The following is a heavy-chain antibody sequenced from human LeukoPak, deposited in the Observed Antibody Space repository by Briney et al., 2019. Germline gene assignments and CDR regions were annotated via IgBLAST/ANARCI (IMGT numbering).Heavy chain of an antibody. V-gene: IGHV3-21*01. Sequence: PGGSLRLSCAASGFTFSSYSMNWVRQAPGKGLEWVSSISSSSSYIYYADSVKGRFTISRDNAKNSLYLQMNSLRAEDTAVYYCARDGSTMVRGVIYYYGMDVWGQGTTVTVSS. CDR2: ISSSSSYI. CDR3: ARDGSTMVRGVIYYYGMDV. CDR1: GFTFSSYS. J-gene: IGHJ6*02. D-gene: IGHD3-10*01.